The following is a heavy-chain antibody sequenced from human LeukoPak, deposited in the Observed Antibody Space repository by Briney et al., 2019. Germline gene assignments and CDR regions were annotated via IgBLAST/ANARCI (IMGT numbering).Heavy chain of an antibody. J-gene: IGHJ4*02. V-gene: IGHV3-23*01. Sequence: GGSLRLSCAASGFTFSSYAMSWVRQAPGKGLEWVSAISGSGGSTYYADSVKGRFTISRDNSKNTLYLQMNSLRAEDTAAYYCAKDDYGDDIFGYWGQGTLVTVSS. D-gene: IGHD4-17*01. CDR3: AKDDYGDDIFGY. CDR1: GFTFSSYA. CDR2: ISGSGGST.